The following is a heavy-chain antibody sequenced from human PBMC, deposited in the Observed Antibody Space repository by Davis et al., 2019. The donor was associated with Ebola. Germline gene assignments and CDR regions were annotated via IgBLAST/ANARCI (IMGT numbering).Heavy chain of an antibody. Sequence: GGSLRLSCAASGFTFSSYGMHWVRQAPGKGLEWVAVIWYDGSNKFYADSVKGRFTLSRDNSKNTLYLQMNSLRPEDTAVYYCASGVLGTIDYWGQGTLVTVSS. CDR2: IWYDGSNK. CDR3: ASGVLGTIDY. CDR1: GFTFSSYG. D-gene: IGHD3-3*01. J-gene: IGHJ4*02. V-gene: IGHV3-33*01.